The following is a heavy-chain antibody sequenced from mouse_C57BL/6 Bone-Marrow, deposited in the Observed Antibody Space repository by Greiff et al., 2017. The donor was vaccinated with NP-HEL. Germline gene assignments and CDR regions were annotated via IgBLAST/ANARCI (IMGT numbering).Heavy chain of an antibody. J-gene: IGHJ3*01. V-gene: IGHV1-85*01. CDR2: IYPRDGST. CDR3: ARRGYYGSRGFAY. D-gene: IGHD1-1*01. CDR1: GYTFTSYD. Sequence: VQLQESGPELVKPGASVKLSCKASGYTFTSYDINWVKQRPGKGFEWIGWIYPRDGSTKYNEKFKGKATLTVDTSSSTAYMELHSLTSEDSAVYFCARRGYYGSRGFAYWGQGTLVTVSA.